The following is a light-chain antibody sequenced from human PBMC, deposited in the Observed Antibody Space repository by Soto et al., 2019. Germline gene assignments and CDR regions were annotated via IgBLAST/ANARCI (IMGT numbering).Light chain of an antibody. CDR3: HQYNSYSLT. CDR1: QSVTSR. CDR2: GAS. Sequence: DIQMTQSPSTLSASVGDRVTITCRASQSVTSRLAWYQQKPGKAPKLLIYGASNLESGVPSRFSGSGSGTVFTLSISSLQPDDFATYYCHQYNSYSLTFGGGTTVEI. J-gene: IGKJ4*01. V-gene: IGKV1-5*01.